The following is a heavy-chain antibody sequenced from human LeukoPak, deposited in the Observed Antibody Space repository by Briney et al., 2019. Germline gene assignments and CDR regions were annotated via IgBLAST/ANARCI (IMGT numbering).Heavy chain of an antibody. CDR2: INPNSGGT. Sequence: GSSVKVSCKASGGTFSSYAISWVRQAPGQGLEWMGWINPNSGGTNYAQKFQGRVTMTRDTSISTAYMELSRLRSDDTAVYYCARDTHYYGSGSLDPWGQGTLVTVSS. D-gene: IGHD3-10*01. J-gene: IGHJ5*02. CDR1: GGTFSSYA. V-gene: IGHV1-2*02. CDR3: ARDTHYYGSGSLDP.